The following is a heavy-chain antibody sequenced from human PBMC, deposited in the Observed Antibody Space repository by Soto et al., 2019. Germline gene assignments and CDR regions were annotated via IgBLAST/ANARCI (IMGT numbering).Heavy chain of an antibody. V-gene: IGHV1-3*01. CDR2: INAGNGNT. J-gene: IGHJ6*02. CDR3: ARDPNTIFGDGMDV. Sequence: GXSVKVSCKASVYTFTSYAMHWVRQAPGQRLEWMGWINAGNGNTKYSQKFQGGVTITRDTSASTAYMELSSLRSEDTAVYYCARDPNTIFGDGMDVWGQGTTVTVSS. CDR1: VYTFTSYA. D-gene: IGHD3-3*01.